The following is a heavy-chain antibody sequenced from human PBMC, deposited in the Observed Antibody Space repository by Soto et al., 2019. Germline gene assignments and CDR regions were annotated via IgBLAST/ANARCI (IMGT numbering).Heavy chain of an antibody. D-gene: IGHD6-19*01. CDR2: IYYSGST. J-gene: IGHJ4*02. CDR3: ARGLQQWLPVDY. Sequence: PSETPSLTCTVSGGSISSYYWSWIRQPPGKGLEWIGYIYYSGSTNYNPSLKSRVTISVDTSKNQFSPKLSSVTAADTAVYYCARGLQQWLPVDYWGQGTLVTVSS. CDR1: GGSISSYY. V-gene: IGHV4-59*01.